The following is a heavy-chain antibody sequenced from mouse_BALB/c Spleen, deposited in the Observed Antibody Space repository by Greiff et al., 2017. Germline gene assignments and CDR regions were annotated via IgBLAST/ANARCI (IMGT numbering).Heavy chain of an antibody. CDR3: ARQGRYDFYAMDY. CDR1: GFTFSSYG. V-gene: IGHV5-6*01. J-gene: IGHJ4*01. CDR2: ISSGGSYT. D-gene: IGHD2-14*01. Sequence: VQLKESGGDLVKPGGSLKLSCAASGFTFSSYGMSWVRQTPDKRLEWVATISSGGSYTYYPDSVKGRFTISRDNAKNTLYLQMSSLKSEDTAMYYCARQGRYDFYAMDYWGQGTSVTVSS.